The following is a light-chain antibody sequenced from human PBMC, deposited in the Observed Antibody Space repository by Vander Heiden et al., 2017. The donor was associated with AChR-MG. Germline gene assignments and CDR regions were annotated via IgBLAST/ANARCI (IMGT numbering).Light chain of an antibody. CDR2: VVS. J-gene: IGKJ4*01. CDR1: QSISKY. Sequence: DIQMTQSPSSLSASVGDRVTITCRASQSISKYLNWYQQKPGKAPELLIYVVSSLQSGVPSRFSGSGSGTDFTLTISRLQPEDFATYYCQHRDSTPLTFGGGTKVDIK. V-gene: IGKV1-39*01. CDR3: QHRDSTPLT.